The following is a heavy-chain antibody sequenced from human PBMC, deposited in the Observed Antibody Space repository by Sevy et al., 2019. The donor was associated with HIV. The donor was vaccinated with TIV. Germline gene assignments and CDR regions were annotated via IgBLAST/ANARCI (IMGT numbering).Heavy chain of an antibody. J-gene: IGHJ4*02. CDR3: AMSSFEL. CDR1: GFTFDAFW. Sequence: GGSLRLSCAASGFTFDAFWMQWVRQAPGKGLEWVANIRPNGNGIYYAASVRGRFTISRDNSKESLYLQMSTLRVAETATYFCAMSSFELWGQGALGTVSS. V-gene: IGHV3-7*01. D-gene: IGHD1-7*01. CDR2: IRPNGNGI.